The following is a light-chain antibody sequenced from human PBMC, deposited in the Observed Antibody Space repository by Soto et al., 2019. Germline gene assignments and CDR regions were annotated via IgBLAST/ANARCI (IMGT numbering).Light chain of an antibody. CDR2: GAS. CDR3: QQYNYWSP. CDR1: QSVSTN. V-gene: IGKV3-15*01. J-gene: IGKJ2*01. Sequence: EIVMTQSPATLSVSPGERATLSCRASQSVSTNIAWYQQKPGQAPRLLIYGASTRATGVPARFTGSGSGTEFTLTISSLQSEDFVVYYCQQYNYWSPFGQGTKLEI.